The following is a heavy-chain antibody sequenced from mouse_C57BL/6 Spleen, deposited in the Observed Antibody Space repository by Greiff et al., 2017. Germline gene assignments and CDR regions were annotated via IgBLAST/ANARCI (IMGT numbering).Heavy chain of an antibody. CDR2: INPNNGGT. CDR3: ARGSITTVVATDWYFDV. Sequence: VQLQQSGPELVKPGASVKIPCKASGYTFTDYNMDWVKQSHGKSLEWIGDINPNNGGTIYNQKFKGKATLTVDKSSSTAYMELRSLTSEDTAVYYCARGSITTVVATDWYFDVWGTGTTVTVSS. CDR1: GYTFTDYN. V-gene: IGHV1-18*01. D-gene: IGHD1-1*01. J-gene: IGHJ1*03.